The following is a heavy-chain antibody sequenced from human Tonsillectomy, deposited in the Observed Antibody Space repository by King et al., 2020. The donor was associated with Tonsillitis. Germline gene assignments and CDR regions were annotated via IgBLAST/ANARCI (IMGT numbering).Heavy chain of an antibody. J-gene: IGHJ4*02. CDR1: GGSISSSSYY. D-gene: IGHD4-17*01. V-gene: IGHV4-39*07. CDR3: ATRLNDYGDYGVDV. CDR2: IYYSGST. Sequence: QLQESGPGLVKPSETLSLTCTVSGGSISSSSYYWGWIRQPPGKGLEWIGSIYYSGSTYYNPSLKSRVTISVDTSKNQFSLKLSSVTAADTAVYYCATRLNDYGDYGVDVWGQGTLVTVSS.